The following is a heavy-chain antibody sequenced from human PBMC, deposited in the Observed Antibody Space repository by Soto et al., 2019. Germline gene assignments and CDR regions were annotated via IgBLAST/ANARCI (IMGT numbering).Heavy chain of an antibody. CDR3: AKDRATLWFGKSPSYYFDY. J-gene: IGHJ4*02. D-gene: IGHD3-10*01. Sequence: GGSLRLSCASSGFNFSFYAMHWVRQTPGKGLEWVAVISYDGSNKYYADSVKGRFTISRDNSKNTLYLQMNSLRAEDTAVYYCAKDRATLWFGKSPSYYFDYWGQGTLVTVSS. V-gene: IGHV3-30*04. CDR1: GFNFSFYA. CDR2: ISYDGSNK.